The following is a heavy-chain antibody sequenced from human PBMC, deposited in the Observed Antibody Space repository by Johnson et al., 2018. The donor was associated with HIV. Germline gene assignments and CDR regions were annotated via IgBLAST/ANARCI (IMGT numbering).Heavy chain of an antibody. CDR3: TTVCLRLGEFVHDSFDI. CDR2: IKSKTDGGKT. J-gene: IGHJ3*02. CDR1: GFTFSNAW. D-gene: IGHD3-16*01. V-gene: IGHV3-15*01. Sequence: VQLVESGGGLVKPGGSLRLSCAASGFTFSNAWMSWVRQAPGKGLEWVGRIKSKTDGGKTDYAAPVKGRFTISRDDSKNTLFLQMTRLKIEERAVYYCTTVCLRLGEFVHDSFDICGQGTMVTVSS.